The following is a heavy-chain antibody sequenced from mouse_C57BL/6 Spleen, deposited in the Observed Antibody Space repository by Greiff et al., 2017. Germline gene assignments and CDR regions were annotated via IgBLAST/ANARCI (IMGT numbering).Heavy chain of an antibody. CDR2: ISRGSSTI. CDR3: ARLHYYGSSPYFDY. J-gene: IGHJ2*01. D-gene: IGHD1-1*01. V-gene: IGHV5-17*01. Sequence: EVKLVESGGGLVKPGGSLKLSCAASGFTFSDYGMHWVRQAPEKGLEWVAYISRGSSTIYYADTVKGRFTISRDNAKNTLFLQMTSLRSEDTARYYCARLHYYGSSPYFDYWGQGTTLTVSS. CDR1: GFTFSDYG.